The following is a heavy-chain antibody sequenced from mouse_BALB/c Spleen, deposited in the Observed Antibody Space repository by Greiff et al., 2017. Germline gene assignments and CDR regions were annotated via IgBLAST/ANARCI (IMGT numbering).Heavy chain of an antibody. CDR1: GFSLTGYG. Sequence: VQLVESGPGLVAPSQSLSITCTVSGFSLTGYGVNWVRQPPGKGLEWLGMIWGDGSTDYNSALKSRLSISKDNSKSQVFLKMNSLQTDDTARYYCARDGDYYGSSSFAYWGQGTLVTVSA. CDR3: ARDGDYYGSSSFAY. D-gene: IGHD1-1*01. V-gene: IGHV2-6-7*01. J-gene: IGHJ3*01. CDR2: IWGDGST.